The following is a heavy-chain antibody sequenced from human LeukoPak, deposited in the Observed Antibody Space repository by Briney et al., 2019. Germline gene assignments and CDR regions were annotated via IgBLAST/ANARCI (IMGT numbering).Heavy chain of an antibody. V-gene: IGHV3-21*04. Sequence: GGSLRLSCAASGFTFSTYNMNWVRQAPGKGLEWVSSITSSSSYIYYADSVKGRFTISRDNAKNSLYLQMNSLRAEDTAVYYCAKDIVVVTAGSNAFDIWGQGTMVTVSS. CDR1: GFTFSTYN. J-gene: IGHJ3*02. CDR3: AKDIVVVTAGSNAFDI. D-gene: IGHD2-21*02. CDR2: ITSSSSYI.